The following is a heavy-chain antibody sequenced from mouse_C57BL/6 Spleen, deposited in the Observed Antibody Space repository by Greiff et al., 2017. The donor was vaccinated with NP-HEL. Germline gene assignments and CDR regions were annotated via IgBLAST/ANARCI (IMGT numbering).Heavy chain of an antibody. CDR1: GFTFSDYG. CDR3: ERQIYYDYDEKAMDY. CDR2: ISSGSSTI. J-gene: IGHJ4*01. V-gene: IGHV5-17*01. D-gene: IGHD2-4*01. Sequence: EVKLVESGGGLVKPGGSLKLSCAASGFTFSDYGMHWVRQAPEKGLEWVAYISSGSSTIYYADTVTGRFTISRDNAKNTRFLQMTSLRSEDKAMYYCERQIYYDYDEKAMDYWGQGTSVTVSS.